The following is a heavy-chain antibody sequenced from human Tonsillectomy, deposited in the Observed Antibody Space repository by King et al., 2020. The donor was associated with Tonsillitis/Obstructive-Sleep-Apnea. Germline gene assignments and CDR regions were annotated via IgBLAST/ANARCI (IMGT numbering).Heavy chain of an antibody. J-gene: IGHJ5*01. V-gene: IGHV3-7*03. CDR2: IKQDGSEK. CDR1: GFTFSTYY. Sequence: VQLVESGGGLVQPGGSLRLSCAASGFTFSTYYMTWVRRAPGKGLEWVANIKQDGSEKYYVDSVKGRFTISRDNAKNSLYLQMNSLRAEDTAVYYCAREEGRVDPWGQGTLVIVSS. CDR3: AREEGRVDP.